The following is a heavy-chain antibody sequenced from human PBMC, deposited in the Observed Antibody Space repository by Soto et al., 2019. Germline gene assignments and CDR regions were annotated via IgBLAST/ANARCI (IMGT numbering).Heavy chain of an antibody. Sequence: PSETLSLTCSVSGGSIGRYYWSWVRQAPGKGLEWIAYVSYSGATRYNPSLESRVTITVDTSKNQFSLRLNSVTAADTAAYYCARDGQYDSGGYYSPFEHWGQGTLVTVSS. CDR1: GGSIGRYY. CDR2: VSYSGAT. V-gene: IGHV4-59*01. J-gene: IGHJ4*02. D-gene: IGHD3-22*01. CDR3: ARDGQYDSGGYYSPFEH.